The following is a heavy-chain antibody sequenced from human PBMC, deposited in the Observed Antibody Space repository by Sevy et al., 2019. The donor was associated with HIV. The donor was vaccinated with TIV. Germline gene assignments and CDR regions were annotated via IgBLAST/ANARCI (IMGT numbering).Heavy chain of an antibody. V-gene: IGHV3-30*03. Sequence: GGSLRLSCEVSGFTLDTYVMHWVRQAPGKGLEWVAVISYDGSHKYYADSVKGRFTISRDDSKSSLYLQMNTLRAEDTAVYYCARDAGYSVNWYPRFDPWGQGTLVTVSS. CDR2: ISYDGSHK. CDR1: GFTLDTYV. D-gene: IGHD6-13*01. CDR3: ARDAGYSVNWYPRFDP. J-gene: IGHJ5*02.